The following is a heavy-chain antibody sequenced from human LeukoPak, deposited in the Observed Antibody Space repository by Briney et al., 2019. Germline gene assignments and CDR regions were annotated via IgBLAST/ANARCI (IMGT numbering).Heavy chain of an antibody. D-gene: IGHD2-2*01. V-gene: IGHV1-8*01. J-gene: IGHJ6*02. Sequence: ASVKVSCKASGYTFTSYDINWVRQATGQGLEWMGWMNPSSGNTGYAQKFQGRVTMTRNTSISTAYMELSSLRSEDTAVYYCARVRHCSSTSCRKKIYYYYGMDVWGQGTTVTVSS. CDR1: GYTFTSYD. CDR2: MNPSSGNT. CDR3: ARVRHCSSTSCRKKIYYYYGMDV.